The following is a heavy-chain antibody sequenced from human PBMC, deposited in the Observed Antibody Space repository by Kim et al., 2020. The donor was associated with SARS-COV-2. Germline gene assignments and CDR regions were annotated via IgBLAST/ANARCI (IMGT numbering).Heavy chain of an antibody. D-gene: IGHD2-15*01. Sequence: ASVKVSCKASGYSFSTYYINWVRQAPGQGLEWMGIINPRGGTSRYAQKFQGRITMTRDTATTTVYMELSSIRSQDTDVYYCARGGEPLAVVAGTDPFDLW. CDR1: GYSFSTYY. V-gene: IGHV1-46*01. J-gene: IGHJ3*01. CDR3: ARGGEPLAVVAGTDPFDL. CDR2: INPRGGTS.